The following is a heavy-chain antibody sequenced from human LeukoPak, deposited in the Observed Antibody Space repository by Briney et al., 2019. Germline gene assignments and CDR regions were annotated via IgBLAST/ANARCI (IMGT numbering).Heavy chain of an antibody. CDR2: ITSSGDKT. CDR1: GFTVSSNY. Sequence: GGSLRLSCAASGFTVSSNYMSWVRQAPGKGLEWVSAITSSGDKTYYADSVRGRFTISRDNSKNTLSLQMNSLRPEDTAVYYCAKENPVGGTNYFDYWGQGTLVTVSS. CDR3: AKENPVGGTNYFDY. V-gene: IGHV3-23*01. J-gene: IGHJ4*02. D-gene: IGHD1-26*01.